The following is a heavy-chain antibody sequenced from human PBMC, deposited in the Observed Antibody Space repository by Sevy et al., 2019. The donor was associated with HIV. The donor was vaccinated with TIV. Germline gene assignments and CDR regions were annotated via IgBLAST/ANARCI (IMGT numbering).Heavy chain of an antibody. CDR3: SREGCTKPHDY. J-gene: IGHJ4*02. D-gene: IGHD2-8*01. CDR1: GFTLSKYS. CDR2: LSFGCGEI. V-gene: IGHV3-23*01. Sequence: GGSLRLSCAASGFTLSKYSMSWVRQPPGKGLEWVSTLSFGCGEINYADSVKGRFTISRDNSKSSVYLQMNNLRPEDTAVYYCSREGCTKPHDYWGQGTPVTVSS.